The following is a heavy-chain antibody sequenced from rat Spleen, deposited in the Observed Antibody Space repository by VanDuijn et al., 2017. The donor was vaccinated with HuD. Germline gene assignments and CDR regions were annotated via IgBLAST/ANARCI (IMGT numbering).Heavy chain of an antibody. J-gene: IGHJ2*01. CDR3: AVAGYGY. CDR2: INTGGGRT. V-gene: IGHV5S23*01. Sequence: EVQLVESGGGLLQPGGSLKLSCAASGFTFSNYDMAWVRQAPAKGLEWVASINTGGGRTYYRDSVQGRFTISRDNAKNTVYLQMNSLRSEDTATYYCAVAGYGYWGQGVMVTVSS. CDR1: GFTFSNYD. D-gene: IGHD4-3*01.